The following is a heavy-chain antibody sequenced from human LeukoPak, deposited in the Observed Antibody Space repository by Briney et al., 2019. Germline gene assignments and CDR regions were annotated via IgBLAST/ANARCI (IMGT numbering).Heavy chain of an antibody. D-gene: IGHD5-12*01. CDR3: ARVAGYDPHPLDY. V-gene: IGHV1-18*04. Sequence: ASVKVSCKASGYTFTGYYMHWVRQAPGQGLEWMGWISAYNGNTNYAQKLQGRVTMTTDTSTSTAYMELRSLRSDDTAVYYCARVAGYDPHPLDYWGQGTLVTVSS. CDR2: ISAYNGNT. J-gene: IGHJ4*02. CDR1: GYTFTGYY.